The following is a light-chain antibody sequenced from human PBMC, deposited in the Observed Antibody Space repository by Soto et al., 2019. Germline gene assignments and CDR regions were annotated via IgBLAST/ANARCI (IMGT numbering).Light chain of an antibody. CDR2: WAS. CDR3: QQYYSPFLT. V-gene: IGKV4-1*01. J-gene: IGKJ4*01. Sequence: DIVMTQSPDSLAVSLGERATINCKSSQSVLYSSNNKNYLAWYQQKPGQPPKLLIYWASTRESGVPDRFSGSGSGTDFTLTISILQSEDVAVYYCQQYYSPFLTFGGGTKVEIK. CDR1: QSVLYSSNNKNY.